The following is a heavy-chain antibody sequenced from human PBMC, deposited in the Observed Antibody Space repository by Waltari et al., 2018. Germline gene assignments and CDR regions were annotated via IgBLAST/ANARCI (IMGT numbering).Heavy chain of an antibody. CDR3: DGVVVAAKG. CDR1: GYSISSGYY. CDR2: IYHSGST. J-gene: IGHJ4*02. Sequence: QVQLQESGPGLVKPSETLSLTCAVSGYSISSGYYWGWIRQPPGKGLGWIGSIYHSGSTFYTPSLKSRFTISVDTSKTQFSLKLSSVTAADPAVYYCDGVVVAAKGWGQGTLVTVSS. V-gene: IGHV4-38-2*01. D-gene: IGHD2-15*01.